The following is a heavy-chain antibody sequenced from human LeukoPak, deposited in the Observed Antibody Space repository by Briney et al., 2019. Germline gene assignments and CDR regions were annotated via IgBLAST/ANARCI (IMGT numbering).Heavy chain of an antibody. D-gene: IGHD3-22*01. CDR1: RGTFSSYA. J-gene: IGHJ4*02. Sequence: SVKVSCKASRGTFSSYAISWVRQAPGQGLEWMGGIIPIFGTANYAQKFQGRVTITADESTSTAYMELSSLRSEDTAVYYCARGSSVYDSSGYYFKLWGQGTLVTVSS. CDR3: ARGSSVYDSSGYYFKL. CDR2: IIPIFGTA. V-gene: IGHV1-69*13.